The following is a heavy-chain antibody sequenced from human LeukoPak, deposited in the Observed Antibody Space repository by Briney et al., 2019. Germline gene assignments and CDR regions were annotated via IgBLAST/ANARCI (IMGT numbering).Heavy chain of an antibody. CDR2: ISSSSSYI. CDR1: GLTFSSYS. D-gene: IGHD6-13*01. Sequence: PGGSLRLSCAASGLTFSSYSMNWVRQAPGKGLEWVSSISSSSSYIYYADSVKGRFTISRDNAKNSLYLQMNSLRAEDTAVYYCASSYSSSWYCDYWGQGTLVTVSS. CDR3: ASSYSSSWYCDY. V-gene: IGHV3-21*01. J-gene: IGHJ4*02.